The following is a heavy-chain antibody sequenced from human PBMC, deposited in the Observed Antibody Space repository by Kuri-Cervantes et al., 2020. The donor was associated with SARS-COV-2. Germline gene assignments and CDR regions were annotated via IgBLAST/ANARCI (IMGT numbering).Heavy chain of an antibody. D-gene: IGHD6-19*01. CDR1: GSTFSSYS. Sequence: GESLKISCAASGSTFSSYSMNWVRQAPGKGLEWVSSISSSSSYIYYADSVKGRFTISRDNAKNSLYLQMNSLRAEDTAVYYCARDRISSGWYVGYYFDYWGQGTLVTVSS. CDR2: ISSSSSYI. V-gene: IGHV3-21*01. J-gene: IGHJ4*02. CDR3: ARDRISSGWYVGYYFDY.